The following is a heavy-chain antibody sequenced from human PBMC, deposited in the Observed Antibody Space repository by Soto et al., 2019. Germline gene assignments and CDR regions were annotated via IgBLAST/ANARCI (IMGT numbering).Heavy chain of an antibody. CDR3: ARGSCSGGSCYSDY. V-gene: IGHV4-34*01. CDR1: GGSFSGYY. Sequence: SETLSLTCAVYGGSFSGYYWSWIRQPPGKGLEWIGEINHSGSTNYNPSLKSRVTISVDTSKNQFSLKLSSVTAADTAVYYCARGSCSGGSCYSDYWGQGTLVTVSS. CDR2: INHSGST. J-gene: IGHJ4*02. D-gene: IGHD2-15*01.